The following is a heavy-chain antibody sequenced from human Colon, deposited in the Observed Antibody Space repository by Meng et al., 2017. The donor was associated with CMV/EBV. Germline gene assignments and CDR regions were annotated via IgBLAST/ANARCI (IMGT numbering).Heavy chain of an antibody. J-gene: IGHJ4*02. CDR2: ITDTGSLI. V-gene: IGHV3-11*04. Sequence: GGSLRLSCAASGFTFSVYYTGWIRQSPGKGLEWLSYITDTGSLIYYADSVRGRFTISRDNARNSLYLQMNSLRAEDAGLYYCVASSVIAPFYWGQGTLVTVSS. D-gene: IGHD3-16*02. CDR1: GFTFSVYY. CDR3: VASSVIAPFY.